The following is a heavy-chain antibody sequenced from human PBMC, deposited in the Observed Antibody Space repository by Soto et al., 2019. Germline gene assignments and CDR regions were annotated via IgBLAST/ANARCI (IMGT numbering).Heavy chain of an antibody. V-gene: IGHV1-69*01. Sequence: QVQLVQSGAEVKKPGSSVKVSCKASGGTFSSYAISWVRQAPGQGLEWMGGIIPIFGTANYAQKFQGRVTITADESTSTAYMELSSLRSEDTAVYCCASRLITDGRHYYYYGMDVWGQGTTVTVSS. J-gene: IGHJ6*02. D-gene: IGHD1-20*01. CDR2: IIPIFGTA. CDR1: GGTFSSYA. CDR3: ASRLITDGRHYYYYGMDV.